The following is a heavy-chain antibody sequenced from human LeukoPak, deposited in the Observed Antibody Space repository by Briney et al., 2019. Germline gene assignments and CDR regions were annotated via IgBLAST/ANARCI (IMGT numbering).Heavy chain of an antibody. CDR3: AREGLVTAISPPLDY. V-gene: IGHV4-4*07. CDR2: IYTSGST. Sequence: ASETLSLTCTVSGGSMSSYYWSWIRQPAGKGLEWIGRIYTSGSTDYNPSLKSRVTISVDKSKNQFSLKLTSVTAADTAVYYCAREGLVTAISPPLDYWGQGTLVTVSS. J-gene: IGHJ4*02. CDR1: GGSMSSYY. D-gene: IGHD2-21*02.